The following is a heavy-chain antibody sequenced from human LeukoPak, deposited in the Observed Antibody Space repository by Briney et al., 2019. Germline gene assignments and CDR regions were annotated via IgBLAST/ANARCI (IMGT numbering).Heavy chain of an antibody. CDR2: IYHSGST. V-gene: IGHV4-4*02. CDR3: ARPNGSGSYYAYYYYYYYMDV. CDR1: GGSISSSNW. J-gene: IGHJ6*03. Sequence: SGTLSLTCAVSGGSISSSNWWSWVRQPPGKGLEWIGEIYHSGSTNYNPSLKSRVTISVDKSKNQFSLKLSSVTAADTAVYYCARPNGSGSYYAYYYYYYYMDVWGKGTTVTVSS. D-gene: IGHD3-10*01.